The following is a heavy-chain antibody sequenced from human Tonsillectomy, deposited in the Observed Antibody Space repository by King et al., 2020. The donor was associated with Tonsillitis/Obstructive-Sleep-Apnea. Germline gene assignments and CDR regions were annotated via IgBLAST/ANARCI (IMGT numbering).Heavy chain of an antibody. J-gene: IGHJ4*02. D-gene: IGHD6-19*01. Sequence: VQLVESGGVVVQPGGSLRFSCAASGFTFYDYTMHWVRQAPGKGLEWVSLFSWDGGSTYYADSVKGRFTISRDNSKNSLYLQMNSLRTEDTALYYCAKDVGSGWHSFDYWGQGTLVTVSS. CDR2: FSWDGGST. V-gene: IGHV3-43*01. CDR3: AKDVGSGWHSFDY. CDR1: GFTFYDYT.